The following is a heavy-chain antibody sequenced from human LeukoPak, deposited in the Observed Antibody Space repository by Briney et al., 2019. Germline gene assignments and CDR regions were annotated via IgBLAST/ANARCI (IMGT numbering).Heavy chain of an antibody. Sequence: SETLTLTCTVSGGSLNSYYWGWIRQPPGKGLEWIGNVYHSGSAIYNPSLESRVTISVDRSKNQFSLNLSSVTAADTAVYYCARRGYYGSGAYDTWGQGTMFIVSS. V-gene: IGHV4-59*08. CDR2: VYHSGSA. CDR3: ARRGYYGSGAYDT. J-gene: IGHJ3*01. D-gene: IGHD3-10*01. CDR1: GGSLNSYY.